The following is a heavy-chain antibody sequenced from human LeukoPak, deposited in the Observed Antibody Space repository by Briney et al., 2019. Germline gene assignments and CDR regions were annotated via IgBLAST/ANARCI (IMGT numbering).Heavy chain of an antibody. D-gene: IGHD1-26*01. V-gene: IGHV1-2*02. CDR3: ARSGSYYEEYFQH. J-gene: IGHJ1*01. Sequence: GASVKVSCKASGYTFTGYYMHWVRQAPGQGLEWMGWINPNSGGTNYAQKFQGRVTMTRDTSISTAYMELSSLRSEDTAVYYCARSGSYYEEYFQHWGQGTLVTVSS. CDR2: INPNSGGT. CDR1: GYTFTGYY.